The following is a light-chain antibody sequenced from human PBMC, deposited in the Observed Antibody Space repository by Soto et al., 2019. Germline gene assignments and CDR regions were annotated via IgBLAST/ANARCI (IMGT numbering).Light chain of an antibody. CDR1: PSVGRY. CDR2: DAS. V-gene: IGKV3-11*01. J-gene: IGKJ1*01. Sequence: EIVMTQSPATLSLSPGARAPLSCRARPSVGRYLVWYPQQPRQAPRLLIYDASNRATGIPARFSGSGSGTDFTLTTSSLEPEDVAVYYCQQRGNRPPWTFGQGTKVDIK. CDR3: QQRGNRPPWT.